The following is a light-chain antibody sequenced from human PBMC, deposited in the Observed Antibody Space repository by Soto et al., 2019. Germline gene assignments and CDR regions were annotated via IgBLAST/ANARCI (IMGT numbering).Light chain of an antibody. CDR1: ESVGSF. Sequence: AAGDRVTITCRANESVGSFLNWFQQTPGKVPKLLIFAASRLQGGVPSRFSGSGSGTDFTLTINSLQAEDFATYYCQQTYSAPRTFGQGTNVEIK. CDR3: QQTYSAPRT. CDR2: AAS. J-gene: IGKJ1*01. V-gene: IGKV1-39*01.